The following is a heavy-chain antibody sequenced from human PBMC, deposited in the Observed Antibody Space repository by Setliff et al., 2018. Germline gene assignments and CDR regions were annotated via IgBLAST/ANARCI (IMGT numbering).Heavy chain of an antibody. V-gene: IGHV4-34*01. J-gene: IGHJ3*02. Sequence: SETLSLTCAVYGGSFSGYYWGWIRQPPGKGLEWIGEINHSGSTNYNPSLKSRVTISVDTSKNQFSLKLSSVTAADTAVYYCARVRRQWLARAFDIWGQGTMVTVSS. CDR3: ARVRRQWLARAFDI. D-gene: IGHD6-19*01. CDR1: GGSFSGYY. CDR2: INHSGST.